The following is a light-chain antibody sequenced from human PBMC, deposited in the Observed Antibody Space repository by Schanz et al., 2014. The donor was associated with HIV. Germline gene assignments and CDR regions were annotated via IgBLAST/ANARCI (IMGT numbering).Light chain of an antibody. Sequence: EIVLTQSPGTLSLSPGERVTLSCRASQSVSNRYLAWYQQRPGQAPRLLIYGSSTRATGIPARFSGSGSGTEFTLTISSLQSEDFAVYYCQQFNNWPFTFGQGTRLEIK. CDR3: QQFNNWPFT. J-gene: IGKJ2*01. V-gene: IGKV3-15*01. CDR1: QSVSNRY. CDR2: GSS.